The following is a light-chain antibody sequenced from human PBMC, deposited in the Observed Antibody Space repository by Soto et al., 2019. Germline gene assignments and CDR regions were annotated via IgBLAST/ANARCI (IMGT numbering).Light chain of an antibody. V-gene: IGKV3-11*01. CDR3: QQRSNWPPA. J-gene: IGKJ4*01. CDR1: QSVSSY. CDR2: DAS. Sequence: EIVLTQSPATLSLSPGERATLSCRASQSVSSYLAWYQQKPGQAPRLLIYDASNGATSIPARFSGSGSGTDFTLTISSLEPEDFAVYYCQQRSNWPPAFGGGTKVEFK.